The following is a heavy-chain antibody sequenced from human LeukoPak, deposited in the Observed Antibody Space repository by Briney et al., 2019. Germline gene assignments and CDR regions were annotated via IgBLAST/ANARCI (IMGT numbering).Heavy chain of an antibody. J-gene: IGHJ3*02. D-gene: IGHD3-16*02. V-gene: IGHV3-30-3*01. CDR2: ISYDGSNK. Sequence: PGRSLRLSCAASGFTFSSYAMHWVRQAPGKGLEWVAVISYDGSNKYYADSVKGRFTISRDNSKNTLYLQMNSLRAEDTAVYYCAREFRLSRDAFDIWGQGTMVTVSS. CDR1: GFTFSSYA. CDR3: AREFRLSRDAFDI.